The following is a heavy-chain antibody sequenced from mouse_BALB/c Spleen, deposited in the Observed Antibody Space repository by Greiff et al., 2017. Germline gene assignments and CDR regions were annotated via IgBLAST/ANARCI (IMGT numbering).Heavy chain of an antibody. Sequence: EVKLMESGPGLVKPSQSLSLTCTVTGYSITSDYAWNWIRQFPGNKLEWMGYISYSGSTSYNPSLKSRISITRDTSKNQFFLQLNSVTTEDTATYYCARRITTVVGSAMDYWGQGTSVTVSS. J-gene: IGHJ4*01. V-gene: IGHV3-2*02. CDR1: GYSITSDYA. CDR2: ISYSGST. D-gene: IGHD1-1*01. CDR3: ARRITTVVGSAMDY.